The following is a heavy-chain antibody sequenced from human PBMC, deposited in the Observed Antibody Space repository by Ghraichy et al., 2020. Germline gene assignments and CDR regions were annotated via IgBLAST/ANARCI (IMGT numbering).Heavy chain of an antibody. V-gene: IGHV3-48*02. CDR3: VRAPLISTTYYFDY. CDR2: LSSSSSII. D-gene: IGHD1-14*01. Sequence: GGSLRLSCAASGFTFSSHSMNWVRQAPGKGLEWVSHLSSSSSIIYYADSVKGRFTISRDNANNSLYLQMNSLRDEDTAMYYCVRAPLISTTYYFDYWGQGTLVTVSS. CDR1: GFTFSSHS. J-gene: IGHJ4*02.